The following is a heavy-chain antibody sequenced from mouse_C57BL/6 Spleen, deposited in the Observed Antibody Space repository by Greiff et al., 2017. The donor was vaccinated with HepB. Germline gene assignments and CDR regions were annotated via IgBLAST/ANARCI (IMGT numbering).Heavy chain of an antibody. CDR1: GFSLTSYG. J-gene: IGHJ3*01. D-gene: IGHD1-1*01. V-gene: IGHV2-2*01. CDR3: ASGSTVPFAY. CDR2: IWSGGST. Sequence: QVQLQQSGPGLVQPSQSLSITCTVSGFSLTSYGVHWVRQSPGKGLEWLGVIWSGGSTDYNAAFISRLSISKDNSKSQVFFKMNSLQADDTAIYYCASGSTVPFAYWGQGTLVTVSA.